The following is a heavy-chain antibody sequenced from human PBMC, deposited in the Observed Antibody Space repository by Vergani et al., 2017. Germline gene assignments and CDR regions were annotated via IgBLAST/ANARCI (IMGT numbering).Heavy chain of an antibody. Sequence: EVQLVQSGAEVKKPGESLKISCKGSGYSFTSYWIGWVRQMPGKGLEWMGIIYPGDSDTRYSPSFQGQVTISADKSISTAYLQWSSLKASDTAMYYCARHLHCSSTSCSGIYYMYVWGKGTTVTVSS. CDR1: GYSFTSYW. J-gene: IGHJ6*03. D-gene: IGHD2-2*01. CDR3: ARHLHCSSTSCSGIYYMYV. V-gene: IGHV5-51*01. CDR2: IYPGDSDT.